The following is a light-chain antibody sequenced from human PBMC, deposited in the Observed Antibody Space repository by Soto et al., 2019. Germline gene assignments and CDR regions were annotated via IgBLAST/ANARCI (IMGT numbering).Light chain of an antibody. CDR1: QSVSGN. J-gene: IGKJ1*01. CDR2: YAY. V-gene: IGKV3-15*01. CDR3: QQYNDWPRT. Sequence: EIVMTQSPVTLSVSPGERVTLPCRASQSVSGNLAWYQQKPGQAPRLLIYYAYTRATGIPAKFSGSGSGTEFSLTISSLQSVDSAVYYCQQYNDWPRTFGQGTKVDIK.